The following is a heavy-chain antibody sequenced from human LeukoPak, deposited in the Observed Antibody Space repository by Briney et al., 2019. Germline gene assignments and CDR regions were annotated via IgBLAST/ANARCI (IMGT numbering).Heavy chain of an antibody. CDR2: LSHDGGVT. Sequence: GGSLRLSCAASGFTISTYGMHWVRQAPGKGLEWLTMLSHDGGVTYYLDSVKGRFTISRDNSKNTLYLQMNGLNAADTAVYYCAKDWGSSGRYNWFDSWGQGTQVTVSS. V-gene: IGHV3-30*18. CDR1: GFTISTYG. CDR3: AKDWGSSGRYNWFDS. D-gene: IGHD6-19*01. J-gene: IGHJ5*01.